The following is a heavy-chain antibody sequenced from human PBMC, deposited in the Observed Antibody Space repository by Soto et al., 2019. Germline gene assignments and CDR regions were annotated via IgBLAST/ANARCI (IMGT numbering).Heavy chain of an antibody. CDR3: AREGMTTVTTNYYYGMDV. Sequence: GASVKVSCKASGYTFTGSYMHWVRQAPGQGLEWMGWINPNSGGTNYAQKFQGWVTMTRDTSISTAYMELSRLRSDDTAVYYCAREGMTTVTTNYYYGMDVWGQGTTVTVSS. J-gene: IGHJ6*02. D-gene: IGHD4-4*01. CDR2: INPNSGGT. CDR1: GYTFTGSY. V-gene: IGHV1-2*04.